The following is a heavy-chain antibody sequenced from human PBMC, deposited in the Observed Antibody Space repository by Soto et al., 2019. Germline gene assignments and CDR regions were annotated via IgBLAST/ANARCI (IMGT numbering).Heavy chain of an antibody. V-gene: IGHV1-3*01. J-gene: IGHJ5*02. Sequence: QVQLVQSGAEGKKPGASVKVSCTASGYTFTHYAIHWVRHAPGQRLEWMGFINAGSGNTKYSQTFQGRLTFTKDTSASTAYMDLSSLRSEDTAIYYCARGLAADGAWGPGTLVTVSS. D-gene: IGHD6-13*01. CDR2: INAGSGNT. CDR1: GYTFTHYA. CDR3: ARGLAADGA.